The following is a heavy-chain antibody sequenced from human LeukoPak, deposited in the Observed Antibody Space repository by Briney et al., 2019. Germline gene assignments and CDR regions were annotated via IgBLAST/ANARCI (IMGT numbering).Heavy chain of an antibody. D-gene: IGHD3-10*01. V-gene: IGHV4-4*07. CDR2: IYTSGST. CDR1: GGSISSYY. CDR3: ARAANYYGSGSNCFDY. Sequence: SETLSLTCTVSGGSISSYYWSWIRQPAGKGLEWIGRIYTSGSTNYNPSLKSRVTMSVDTSKNRFSLKLSSVTAADTAVYYCARAANYYGSGSNCFDYWGQGTLVTVSS. J-gene: IGHJ4*02.